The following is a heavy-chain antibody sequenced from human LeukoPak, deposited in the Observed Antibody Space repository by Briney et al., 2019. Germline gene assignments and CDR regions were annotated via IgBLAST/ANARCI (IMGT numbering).Heavy chain of an antibody. D-gene: IGHD3-10*01. CDR2: IYYIGST. CDR3: AREARWFGDDAFDI. V-gene: IGHV4-59*01. J-gene: IGHJ3*02. Sequence: WETLSLTCTGHGGSISSYYWGSIRQPPGKGLEWNGYIYYIGSTNYNPSLKSRVTISVDTSKNQFSLKLSSVTAADTAVYYCAREARWFGDDAFDIWGQGTMVTVSS. CDR1: GGSISSYY.